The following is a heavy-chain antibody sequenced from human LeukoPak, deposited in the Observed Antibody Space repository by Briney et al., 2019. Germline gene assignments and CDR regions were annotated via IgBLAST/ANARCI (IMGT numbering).Heavy chain of an antibody. CDR2: IYTSGST. V-gene: IGHV4-4*07. J-gene: IGHJ1*01. Sequence: SETLSLTCTVSGGSISSYYWSWIRQPAGKGLEWIGRIYTSGSTNYNPSLKSRVTMSVDTSKNQFSLKLSSVTAADTAVYYCARDRYSSGWYRAEYFQHWGRGTLVTVSS. D-gene: IGHD6-19*01. CDR1: GGSISSYY. CDR3: ARDRYSSGWYRAEYFQH.